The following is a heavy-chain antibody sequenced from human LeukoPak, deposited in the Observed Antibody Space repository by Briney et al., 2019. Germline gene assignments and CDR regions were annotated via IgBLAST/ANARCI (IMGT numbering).Heavy chain of an antibody. CDR1: GYTFTSYD. CDR2: IIPIFGTA. Sequence: ASVKVSCKASGYTFTSYDINWVRQATGQGLEWMGGIIPIFGTANYAQKFQGSVTITADESTSTAYMELSSLRSEDTAVYYCARDPPKRDAFDIWGQGTMVTVSS. V-gene: IGHV1-69*13. CDR3: ARDPPKRDAFDI. J-gene: IGHJ3*02.